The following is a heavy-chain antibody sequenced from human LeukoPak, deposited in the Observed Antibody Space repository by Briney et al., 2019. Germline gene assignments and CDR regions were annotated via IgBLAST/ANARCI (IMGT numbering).Heavy chain of an antibody. D-gene: IGHD6-19*01. CDR2: IKQDGSEK. Sequence: GWALTLSCAASRFSFSSYWMRWVGQAAGKGLERVANIKQDGSEKYYVDSVKGRFTISRDNAKNSLYLQMNSLRAEDTAVYYCARAYGWYKPNPFDYWGQGTLVTVSS. V-gene: IGHV3-7*01. CDR1: RFSFSSYW. CDR3: ARAYGWYKPNPFDY. J-gene: IGHJ4*02.